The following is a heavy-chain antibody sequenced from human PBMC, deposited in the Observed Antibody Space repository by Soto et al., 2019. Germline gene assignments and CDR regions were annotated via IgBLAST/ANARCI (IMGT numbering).Heavy chain of an antibody. J-gene: IGHJ4*02. CDR2: IGGSGAGT. CDR1: GFTFSSYA. Sequence: EVQLLESGGGLVQPGGSLRLSCAASGFTFSSYAMSWVRQAPGKGLEWVSGIGGSGAGTNYADSVKGRFPISRDNSKNTLYLQLGSLRAEDTAVYYCARGGGIAVAGTHLDYWGQGTLVTVSS. V-gene: IGHV3-23*01. D-gene: IGHD6-19*01. CDR3: ARGGGIAVAGTHLDY.